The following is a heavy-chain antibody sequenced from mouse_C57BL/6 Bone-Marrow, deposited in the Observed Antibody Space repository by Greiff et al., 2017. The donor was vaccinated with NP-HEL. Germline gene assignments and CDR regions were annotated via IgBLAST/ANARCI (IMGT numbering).Heavy chain of an antibody. CDR2: IYPGSGST. CDR1: GYTFTSYW. D-gene: IGHD1-1*01. V-gene: IGHV1-55*01. CDR3: ARLYDYGSGPAWFAY. J-gene: IGHJ3*01. Sequence: VQLQQPGAELVKPGASVKMSCKASGYTFTSYWITWVKQRPGQGLEWIGDIYPGSGSTNYNEKFKSKATLTVDTSSSTAYMQLSSLTSEDSAVYYFARLYDYGSGPAWFAYWGQGPLVTVSA.